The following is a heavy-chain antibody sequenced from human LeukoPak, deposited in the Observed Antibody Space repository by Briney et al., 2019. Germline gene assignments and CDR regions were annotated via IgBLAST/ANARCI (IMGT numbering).Heavy chain of an antibody. Sequence: GASVKVSCKASGGTFTSYAISWVRQAPGQGLEWMGGIIPSFGTANYAQKFQGRVTITADKSTSTAYMELSSLRSEDTAVYYCAGYDYVWGSYRSQQLDYWGQGTLVTVSS. D-gene: IGHD3-16*02. CDR2: IIPSFGTA. J-gene: IGHJ4*02. V-gene: IGHV1-69*06. CDR1: GGTFTSYA. CDR3: AGYDYVWGSYRSQQLDY.